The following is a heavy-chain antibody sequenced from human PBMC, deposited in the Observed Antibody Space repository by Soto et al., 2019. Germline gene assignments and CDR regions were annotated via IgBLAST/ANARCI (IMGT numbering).Heavy chain of an antibody. V-gene: IGHV1-69*02. CDR1: GGTFSSYT. CDR3: ARGPSLTMTDALDI. J-gene: IGHJ3*02. CDR2: INPILGIA. D-gene: IGHD1-1*01. Sequence: SVKVSCKASGGTFSSYTISWVRQAPGQRLEWMGRINPILGIANYAQKFQGRVTITADKSTSTAYMELSSLRSEDPAVYYCARGPSLTMTDALDIWAQETRVTVSS.